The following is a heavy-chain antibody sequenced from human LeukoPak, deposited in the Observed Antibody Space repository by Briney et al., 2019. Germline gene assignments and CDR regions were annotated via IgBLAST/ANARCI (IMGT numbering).Heavy chain of an antibody. J-gene: IGHJ4*02. Sequence: ASVKVSYKVSGYTFTDYYMHWVQQAPGKGLEWMGLVDPEDGETIYAEKFQGRVTITADTSTDTAYMELSSLRSEDTAVYYCATLSMTNIDYWGQGTLVTVSS. CDR3: ATLSMTNIDY. CDR1: GYTFTDYY. V-gene: IGHV1-69-2*01. CDR2: VDPEDGET.